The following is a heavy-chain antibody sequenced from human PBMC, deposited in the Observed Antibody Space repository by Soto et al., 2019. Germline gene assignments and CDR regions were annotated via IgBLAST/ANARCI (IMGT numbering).Heavy chain of an antibody. Sequence: QVQLVQSGAEVKKPGASVKVSCKASGYTFTSYYMHWVRQAPGQGLEWMGIINPSGGSTSYAQKFQGRVTMTRDTSTSTVYMELSSLRSEDTAVYYCARGLLITIFGVVRYGMDVWGQGTTVTVSS. CDR1: GYTFTSYY. CDR2: INPSGGST. D-gene: IGHD3-3*01. J-gene: IGHJ6*02. V-gene: IGHV1-46*01. CDR3: ARGLLITIFGVVRYGMDV.